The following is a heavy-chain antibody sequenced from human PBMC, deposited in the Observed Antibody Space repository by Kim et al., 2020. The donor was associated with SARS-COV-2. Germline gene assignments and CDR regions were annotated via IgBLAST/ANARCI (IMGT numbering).Heavy chain of an antibody. CDR3: ARLGVLLWFGEFQPRFDY. CDR1: GGSISSSSYY. V-gene: IGHV4-39*01. D-gene: IGHD3-10*01. J-gene: IGHJ4*02. Sequence: SETLSLTCTVSGGSISSSSYYWGWIRQPPGKGLEWIGSIYYSGSTYYNPSLKSRVTISVDTSKNQFSLKLSSVTAADTAVYYCARLGVLLWFGEFQPRFDYWGQGTLVTVSS. CDR2: IYYSGST.